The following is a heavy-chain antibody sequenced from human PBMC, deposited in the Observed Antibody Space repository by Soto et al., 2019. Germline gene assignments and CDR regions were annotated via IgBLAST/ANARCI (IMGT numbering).Heavy chain of an antibody. CDR1: GFPFSSYG. D-gene: IGHD6-19*01. Sequence: GGSLKLSCAAPGFPFSSYGMHWVRQAPGKGLEWVTVISYDGSNKYYADSVKGRFTISRDNSKNTLYLQMNSLRAEDTAVYYCAKDIVTGYSSGWYPWEYYYYGMDVWGQGTTVTVSS. J-gene: IGHJ6*02. CDR2: ISYDGSNK. CDR3: AKDIVTGYSSGWYPWEYYYYGMDV. V-gene: IGHV3-30*18.